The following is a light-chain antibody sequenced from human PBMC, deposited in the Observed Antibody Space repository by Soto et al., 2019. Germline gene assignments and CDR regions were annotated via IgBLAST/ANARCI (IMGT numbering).Light chain of an antibody. V-gene: IGLV1-40*01. CDR1: SSNIGADYY. Sequence: QSVLTQPPSVSGSPGQRVTISCTGSSSNIGADYYVHWYQQLPGTAPKLLIYGNSNRPSGVPDRFSGSKSGTSASLAITGLQAEDEADYYCKSYDSSRSVLVFGTGTKLTVL. J-gene: IGLJ1*01. CDR2: GNS. CDR3: KSYDSSRSVLV.